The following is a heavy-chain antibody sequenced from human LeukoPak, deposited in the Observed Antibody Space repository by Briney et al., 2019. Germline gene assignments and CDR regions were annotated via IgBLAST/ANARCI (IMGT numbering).Heavy chain of an antibody. V-gene: IGHV3-23*01. J-gene: IGHJ4*02. CDR1: GFTFSSYA. CDR2: ISGSGGST. CDR3: VKDQREAYSSGWSRDFDY. D-gene: IGHD6-19*01. Sequence: GESLRLSCAASGFTFSSYAMSWVRQAPGKGLEWVSAISGSGGSTYYAESVKGRFTISRDNSKNTLYLQLNSLRAEDTAVYYCVKDQREAYSSGWSRDFDYWGQGTLVTVSS.